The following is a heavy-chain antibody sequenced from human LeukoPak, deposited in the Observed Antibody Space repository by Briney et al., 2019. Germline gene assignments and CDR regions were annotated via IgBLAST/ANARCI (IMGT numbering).Heavy chain of an antibody. CDR1: GFTFSSYA. Sequence: HPGGSLRLSCAASGFTFSSYAMSWVRQAPGKGLEWVSYISSSSSTIYYADSVKGRFTISRDNAKNSLYLLMNSLRDEDTAVYYCARVRVYYDRGGFDYWGQGTLVTVSS. J-gene: IGHJ4*02. V-gene: IGHV3-48*02. D-gene: IGHD3-22*01. CDR3: ARVRVYYDRGGFDY. CDR2: ISSSSSTI.